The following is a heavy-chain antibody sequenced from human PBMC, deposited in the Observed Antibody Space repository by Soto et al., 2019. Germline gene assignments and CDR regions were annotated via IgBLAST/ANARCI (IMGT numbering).Heavy chain of an antibody. CDR3: ARTGIVGAANPY. V-gene: IGHV4-39*01. J-gene: IGHJ4*02. Sequence: QLQLQESGPGLVKPSETLSLTCTVSGGSISSSSYYWGWIRQPPGKGLEWIGSIYYSGSTYYNPSLKSRVTISVDTSKNQFSLKLSSVTAADTAVYYCARTGIVGAANPYWGQGTLVTVSS. D-gene: IGHD1-26*01. CDR2: IYYSGST. CDR1: GGSISSSSYY.